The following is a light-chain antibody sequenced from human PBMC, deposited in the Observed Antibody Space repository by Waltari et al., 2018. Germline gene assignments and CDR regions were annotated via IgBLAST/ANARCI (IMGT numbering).Light chain of an antibody. CDR3: QQYYSYPVT. CDR1: QGIGNY. CDR2: AAS. Sequence: DIQMTQSPSSLSPSVVDRVTITCRASQGIGNYLAWFQQQPGKAPKSLIYAASSLQSGVPSKFSASGSGTDFTLTISSLQPEDSATYYCQQYYSYPVTFGPGTKVEIK. V-gene: IGKV1-16*02. J-gene: IGKJ3*01.